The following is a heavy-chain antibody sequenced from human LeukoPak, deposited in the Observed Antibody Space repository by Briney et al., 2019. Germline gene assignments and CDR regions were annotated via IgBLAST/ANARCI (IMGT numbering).Heavy chain of an antibody. Sequence: ASVKVSCKASGYTFSSYGINWVRQAPGEGLEWMGWISAYNGNTNYAQKLQGKFTKTADTSTSTAYMEVRRVRSDDTAVYYCARAATDRGRVRTDPPLYYYYYMDVWGKGTTVTVSS. D-gene: IGHD1-26*01. V-gene: IGHV1-18*01. CDR1: GYTFSSYG. CDR3: ARAATDRGRVRTDPPLYYYYYMDV. J-gene: IGHJ6*03. CDR2: ISAYNGNT.